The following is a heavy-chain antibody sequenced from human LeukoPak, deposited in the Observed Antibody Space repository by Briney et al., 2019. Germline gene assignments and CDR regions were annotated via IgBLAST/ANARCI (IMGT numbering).Heavy chain of an antibody. V-gene: IGHV1-8*01. CDR1: GYTFTSYD. CDR3: ASGRIPYYDFWSGYYNYYYYGMDV. Sequence: ASVKVSCKASGYTFTSYDTNWVRQATGQGLEWMGWMNPNSGNTGYAQKFQGRVTMTRNTSISTAYMELSSLRSVDTAVYYCASGRIPYYDFWSGYYNYYYYGMDVWGQGTTVTVSS. D-gene: IGHD3-3*01. CDR2: MNPNSGNT. J-gene: IGHJ6*02.